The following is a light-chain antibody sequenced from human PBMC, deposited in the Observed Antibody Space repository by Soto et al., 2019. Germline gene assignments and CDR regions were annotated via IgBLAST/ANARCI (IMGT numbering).Light chain of an antibody. CDR2: VNSDGSH. J-gene: IGLJ2*01. CDR1: SGHSSSA. Sequence: QPVLTQSPSASASLGDSVKLTCTLSSGHSSSAIAWHQQQPEKGPRYLMKVNSDGSHTNGDGIPDRFSGSSSGAERYLIISSLQSDDEADYYCQTWAPGIVFFGGGTKVTVL. V-gene: IGLV4-69*01. CDR3: QTWAPGIVF.